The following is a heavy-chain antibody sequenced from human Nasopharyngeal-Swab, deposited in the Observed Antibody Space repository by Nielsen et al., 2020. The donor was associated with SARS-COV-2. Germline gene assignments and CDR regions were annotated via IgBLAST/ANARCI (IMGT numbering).Heavy chain of an antibody. CDR3: ARGLGYCSGGSCYSSDGMDV. V-gene: IGHV3-33*01. CDR1: EFTFSNYG. CDR2: IWYDGSNK. D-gene: IGHD2-15*01. J-gene: IGHJ6*02. Sequence: GGSLRLSCAASEFTFSNYGMHWVRQAPGKGLEWVAVIWYDGSNKYYADSVKGRFTISRDNAKNSLYLQMNSLRAEDTAVYYCARGLGYCSGGSCYSSDGMDVWGQGTTVTVSS.